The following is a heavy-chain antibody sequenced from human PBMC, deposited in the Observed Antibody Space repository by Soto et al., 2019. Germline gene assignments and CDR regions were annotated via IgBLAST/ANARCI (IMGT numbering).Heavy chain of an antibody. J-gene: IGHJ6*03. CDR2: ISYSGST. Sequence: SETLSLTCTVSGDSLSSYYWSWIRQPPGKGLEWIGYISYSGSTNYNPSLRSLVTISVDTSKNQFSLRLGSVTAADTAVYHCARTFWSGSRLDYYYMDVWGKGTTVTVSS. CDR3: ARTFWSGSRLDYYYMDV. CDR1: GDSLSSYY. D-gene: IGHD3-3*01. V-gene: IGHV4-59*08.